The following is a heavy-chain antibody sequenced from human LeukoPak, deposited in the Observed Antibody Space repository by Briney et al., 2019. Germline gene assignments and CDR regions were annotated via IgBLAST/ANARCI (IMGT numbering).Heavy chain of an antibody. CDR2: IYYSGST. CDR3: ARGAREYYYDSSGYSVYYFDY. D-gene: IGHD3-22*01. V-gene: IGHV4-59*01. Sequence: SETLSLTCTVSGGPISSYCWSWIRQPPAKGLEGIGYIYYSGSTNYNPSLKSRVTISVDTSKNQFSLKLSSVTAADTAVYYCARGAREYYYDSSGYSVYYFDYWGQGTLVTVSS. J-gene: IGHJ4*02. CDR1: GGPISSYC.